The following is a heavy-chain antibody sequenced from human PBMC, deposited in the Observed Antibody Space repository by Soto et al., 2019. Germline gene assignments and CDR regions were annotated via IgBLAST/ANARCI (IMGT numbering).Heavy chain of an antibody. CDR2: IYYSGST. CDR1: GGSISSGGYY. CDR3: AGRSTMIAVARGVAFDI. V-gene: IGHV4-31*03. Sequence: PSETLSLTCTVSGGSISSGGYYWSWIRQHPGKGLEWIGYIYYSGSTYYNPSLKSRVTISVDTSKNQFSLKLSSVTAADTAVYYCAGRSTMIAVARGVAFDIWGQGTMVTVSS. D-gene: IGHD3-22*01. J-gene: IGHJ3*02.